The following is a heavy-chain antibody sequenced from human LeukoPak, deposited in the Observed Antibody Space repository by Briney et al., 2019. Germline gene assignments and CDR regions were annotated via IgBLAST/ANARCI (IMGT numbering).Heavy chain of an antibody. D-gene: IGHD3-10*01. CDR1: GGSFSGYY. CDR2: INHSGST. J-gene: IGHJ6*02. Sequence: SETLSLTCAVYGGSFSGYYWSWIRQPPGKGLEWIGEINHSGSTNYNPSLKSRVTISVDTSKNQFSLKLSSVTAADTAVYYCARGGVYYYYGMDVWGQGTTVTVSS. CDR3: ARGGVYYYYGMDV. V-gene: IGHV4-34*01.